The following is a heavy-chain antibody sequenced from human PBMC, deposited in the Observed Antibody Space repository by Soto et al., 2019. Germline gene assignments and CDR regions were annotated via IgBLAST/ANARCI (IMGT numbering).Heavy chain of an antibody. J-gene: IGHJ5*02. V-gene: IGHV1-8*01. Sequence: ASVKVSCKASGYTFTSYDINWVRQATGQGLEWMGWMNPNSGNTGYAQKFQGRVTMTRHTSIRTAYMELSSLRSEDTAVSYCACSYGSGSYSSFNWFDPWGQGTLVTVSS. CDR3: ACSYGSGSYSSFNWFDP. CDR2: MNPNSGNT. CDR1: GYTFTSYD. D-gene: IGHD3-10*01.